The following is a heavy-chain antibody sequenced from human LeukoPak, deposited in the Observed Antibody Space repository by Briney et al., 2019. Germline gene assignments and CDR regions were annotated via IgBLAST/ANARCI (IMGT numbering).Heavy chain of an antibody. Sequence: GGSLRLSCAVSGFTHCIYTMCCVPHAPAKGRGWVSAISVNAGIIYTADSVKGRFTISRDNSKNTLYLQMNSLRAEDTAVYYCAKDYYVPNYWGQGTLVTVSS. CDR2: ISVNAGII. J-gene: IGHJ4*02. CDR3: AKDYYVPNY. D-gene: IGHD3-22*01. CDR1: GFTHCIYT. V-gene: IGHV3-23*01.